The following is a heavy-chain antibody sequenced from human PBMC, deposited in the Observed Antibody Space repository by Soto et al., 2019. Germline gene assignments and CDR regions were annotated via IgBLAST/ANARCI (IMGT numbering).Heavy chain of an antibody. CDR2: INTGNGNT. CDR1: GYTFSSYA. J-gene: IGHJ5*02. CDR3: ARRKTTLTSKFDP. D-gene: IGHD4-17*01. V-gene: IGHV1-3*04. Sequence: ASLMVSCKSSGYTFSSYAMHWVRHAPGQRLEWMGWINTGNGNTKYSQKFQGRVIITRDTSASTAYMELSSLRSEDTAVYYCARRKTTLTSKFDPWGQGSLVTVSS.